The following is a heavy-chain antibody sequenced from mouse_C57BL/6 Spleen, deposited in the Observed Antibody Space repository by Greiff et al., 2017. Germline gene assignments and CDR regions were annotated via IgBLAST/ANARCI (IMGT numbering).Heavy chain of an antibody. V-gene: IGHV5-17*01. CDR2: ISSGSSTI. CDR3: ARSEILPAWFAY. Sequence: EVQLVESGGGLVKPGGSLKLSCAASGFTFSDYGMHWVRQAPEKGLEWVAYISSGSSTIYYADTVKGRFTISRDNAKNTLFLQMTSLRSEDTAMYYCARSEILPAWFAYWGQGTLVTVSA. CDR1: GFTFSDYG. J-gene: IGHJ3*01.